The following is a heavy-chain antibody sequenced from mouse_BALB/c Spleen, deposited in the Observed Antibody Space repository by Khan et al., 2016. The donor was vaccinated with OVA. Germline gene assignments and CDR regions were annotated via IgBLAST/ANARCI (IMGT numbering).Heavy chain of an antibody. Sequence: QVRLQQSGAELARPGASVKLSCKASGYTFTSYWMQWVKQRPGQGLEWIGAIYPGIGDTRYTQKFRGKATLTADKSSTTAYMQLSSLASEDSAVYDCARTGGTYDGYFGYFDVWGAGTTVTVSS. J-gene: IGHJ1*01. CDR1: GYTFTSYW. D-gene: IGHD2-3*01. CDR3: ARTGGTYDGYFGYFDV. V-gene: IGHV1-87*01. CDR2: IYPGIGDT.